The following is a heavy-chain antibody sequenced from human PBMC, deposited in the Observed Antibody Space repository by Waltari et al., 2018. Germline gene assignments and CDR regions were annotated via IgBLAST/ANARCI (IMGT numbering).Heavy chain of an antibody. D-gene: IGHD5-12*01. CDR3: ARSGYSGYDVRYYFDY. Sequence: QVQLVQSGAEVKKPGSSVKVSCKASGGTFSSYAISWVRQAPGQGLEWMEGIIPIFGTANYAQKFQGRVTITTDESTSTAYMELSSLRSEDTAVYYCARSGYSGYDVRYYFDYWGQGTLVTVSS. V-gene: IGHV1-69*05. CDR2: IIPIFGTA. CDR1: GGTFSSYA. J-gene: IGHJ4*02.